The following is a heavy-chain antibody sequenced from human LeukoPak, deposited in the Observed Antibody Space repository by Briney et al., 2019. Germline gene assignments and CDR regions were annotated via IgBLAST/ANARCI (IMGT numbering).Heavy chain of an antibody. Sequence: GGSLRLPCAASGFTFSSYSMNWVRQAPGKGLEWVSSISSSSSYIYYADSVKGRFTISRDNAKNSLYLQMNSLRAEDTAMYYCARAVAGTMDFDYWGQGTLVTVSS. CDR1: GFTFSSYS. CDR3: ARAVAGTMDFDY. CDR2: ISSSSSYI. J-gene: IGHJ4*02. V-gene: IGHV3-21*01. D-gene: IGHD6-19*01.